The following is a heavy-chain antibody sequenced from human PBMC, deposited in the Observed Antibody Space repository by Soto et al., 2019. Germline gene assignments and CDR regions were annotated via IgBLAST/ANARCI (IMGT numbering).Heavy chain of an antibody. CDR3: AKIEYASSWYYYGMDV. Sequence: VQLLESGGSLVQPGGSLTLSCAASGFPFSSYAMSWVRQTPEKGLEWVAGISGGGNDRYYADFVQGRFTFSRDNSKNTLYVQMNSLRAEDTAVYYCAKIEYASSWYYYGMDVWGQGTTVTVSS. CDR2: ISGGGNDR. CDR1: GFPFSSYA. D-gene: IGHD6-13*01. J-gene: IGHJ6*02. V-gene: IGHV3-23*01.